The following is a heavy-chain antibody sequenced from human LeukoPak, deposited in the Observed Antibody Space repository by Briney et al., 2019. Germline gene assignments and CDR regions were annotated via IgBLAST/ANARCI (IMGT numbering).Heavy chain of an antibody. J-gene: IGHJ4*02. CDR1: GFSFSDYG. CDR2: ISYDGSNE. Sequence: QTGGSLRLSCAASGFSFSDYGIHWVRKAPGKGLEWVALISYDGSNEYYANSVKGRFTISRDNSRNTVSLQMSSLRAGDMGLYYCAKVFYDSTNWGQGTLVTVSS. V-gene: IGHV3-30*18. D-gene: IGHD3-22*01. CDR3: AKVFYDSTN.